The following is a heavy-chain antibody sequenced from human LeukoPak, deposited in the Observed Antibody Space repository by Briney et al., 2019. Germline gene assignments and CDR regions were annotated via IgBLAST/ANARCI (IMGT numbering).Heavy chain of an antibody. CDR3: ARGGWYSWFDP. Sequence: SETLSLTCTVSGGSISSYYWSWIRQPPGKGLEWIGYIYYSGSTNYNPSLKSRVTMSVDTSKNQFSLRLSSVTAADTAVYYCARGGWYSWFDPWGQGTLVTVSS. V-gene: IGHV4-59*01. CDR2: IYYSGST. J-gene: IGHJ5*02. CDR1: GGSISSYY. D-gene: IGHD1-26*01.